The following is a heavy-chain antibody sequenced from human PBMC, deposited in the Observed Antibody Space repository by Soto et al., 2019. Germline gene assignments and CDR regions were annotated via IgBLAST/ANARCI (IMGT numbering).Heavy chain of an antibody. D-gene: IGHD5-12*01. Sequence: LRLSCRVSGFTFNNSGMHWVRQAPGKGLEWMAVISYDGSEKHYADSMKGRLTISRDNSKDTLHLQMNSLRAEDTAIYFCVKDRVPGAYGHYYGMDVWGQGTTVTVSS. CDR3: VKDRVPGAYGHYYGMDV. J-gene: IGHJ6*02. CDR2: ISYDGSEK. V-gene: IGHV3-30*18. CDR1: GFTFNNSG.